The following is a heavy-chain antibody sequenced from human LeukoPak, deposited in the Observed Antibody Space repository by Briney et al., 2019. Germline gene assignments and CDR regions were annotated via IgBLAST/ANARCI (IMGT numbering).Heavy chain of an antibody. CDR3: ARDRGIVGQFDP. CDR2: IKQDGSEK. CDR1: GFTFSTYW. J-gene: IGHJ5*02. V-gene: IGHV3-7*01. D-gene: IGHD1-26*01. Sequence: GGSLRLSCTASGFTFSTYWMSWVRQAPGKGLEWVANIKQDGSEKYCVDSVKGRFTISRDNAKNSLYLQMNSLRAEDTAVYYCARDRGIVGQFDPWGQGTLVTVSS.